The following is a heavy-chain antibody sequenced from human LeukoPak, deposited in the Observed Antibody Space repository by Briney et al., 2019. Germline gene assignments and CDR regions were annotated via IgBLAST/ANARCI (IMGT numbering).Heavy chain of an antibody. V-gene: IGHV3-7*01. CDR2: IKEDGSET. CDR1: GFAFSNFA. D-gene: IGHD2-2*01. J-gene: IGHJ6*03. Sequence: GGSLRLSCAASGFAFSNFAMSWVRQAPGKGLEWVANIKEDGSETHYVDSVKGRFTISRDNVKNSLYLQMNSLRDEDTAVYYCARPLRVDTPYNCMGVWGKGTTVTVSS. CDR3: ARPLRVDTPYNCMGV.